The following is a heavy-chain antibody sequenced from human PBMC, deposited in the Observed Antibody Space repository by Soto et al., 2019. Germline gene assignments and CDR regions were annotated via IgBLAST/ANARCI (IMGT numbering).Heavy chain of an antibody. Sequence: QVQLQESGPGLVKPSDTLSLTCTVSGGSFSSGSYYWSWIRQPPGKGLEWIGYIYYSGSTNYNPALKSRLTISVDTSKNLFSLKLSSVTAADTAVYYCARDPLYLSGGYWGAHYYYYYGMDVWGQGTTVTVSS. CDR3: ARDPLYLSGGYWGAHYYYYYGMDV. CDR1: GGSFSSGSYY. CDR2: IYYSGST. V-gene: IGHV4-61*01. J-gene: IGHJ6*02. D-gene: IGHD1-26*01.